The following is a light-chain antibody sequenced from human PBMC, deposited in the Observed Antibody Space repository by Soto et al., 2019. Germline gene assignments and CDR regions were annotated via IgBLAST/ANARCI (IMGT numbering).Light chain of an antibody. CDR3: QVWDSSGNVVL. CDR1: NIGSKS. J-gene: IGLJ2*01. V-gene: IGLV3-21*02. Sequence: SYEPTQPPSVSVAPGQTATIPCGGDNIGSKSVHWYQQRPGQAPVLVVSDDSDRPSGIPERFSGSNPGNTATLTISRVEAGDEADYYCQVWDSSGNVVLFGGGTKLTVL. CDR2: DDS.